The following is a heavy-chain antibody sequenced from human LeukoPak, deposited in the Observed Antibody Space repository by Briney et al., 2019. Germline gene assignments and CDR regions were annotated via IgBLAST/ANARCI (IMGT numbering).Heavy chain of an antibody. CDR1: GFTFSSYW. CDR2: IKQDGSEK. Sequence: GGSLRLSCAASGFTFSSYWMSWVRQAPGKGLEWVANIKQDGSEKYYVDPVKGRFTISRDNAKNSLYLQMNSLRAEDTAVYYCARDKRSAEDYSPLNYWGQGTLVTVSS. V-gene: IGHV3-7*01. CDR3: ARDKRSAEDYSPLNY. D-gene: IGHD4-11*01. J-gene: IGHJ4*02.